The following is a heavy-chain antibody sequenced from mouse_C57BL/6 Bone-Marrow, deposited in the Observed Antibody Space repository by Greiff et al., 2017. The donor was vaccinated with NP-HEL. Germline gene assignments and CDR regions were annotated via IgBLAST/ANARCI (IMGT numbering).Heavy chain of an antibody. CDR1: GFTFSDYG. J-gene: IGHJ4*01. Sequence: EVKLQESGGGLVKPGGSLKLSCAASGFTFSDYGMHWVRQAPEKGLEWVAYISRGSSTIYYADKVKGRFTISRDNAKNTLFLQMTSLRSEDTAMYYCARENYYAMDYWGQGTSVTVTS. CDR2: ISRGSSTI. V-gene: IGHV5-17*01. CDR3: ARENYYAMDY.